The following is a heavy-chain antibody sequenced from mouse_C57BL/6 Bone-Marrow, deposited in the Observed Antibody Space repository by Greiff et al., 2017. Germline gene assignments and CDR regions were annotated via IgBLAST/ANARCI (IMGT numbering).Heavy chain of an antibody. J-gene: IGHJ3*01. CDR2: IYPRSGNT. Sequence: QVQLQQSGAELARPGASVKLSCKASGYTFTSYGISWVKQRTGQGLEWIGEIYPRSGNTYYNEKFKGKATLTADKSSSTAYMELRSLTSEDSAVYFCARSCCCSRGCADWGEGTLVTVSA. CDR1: GYTFTSYG. D-gene: IGHD6-1*01. V-gene: IGHV1-81*01. CDR3: ARSCCCSRGCAD.